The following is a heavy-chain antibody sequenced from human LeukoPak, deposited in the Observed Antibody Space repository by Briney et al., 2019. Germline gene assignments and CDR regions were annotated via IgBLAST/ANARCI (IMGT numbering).Heavy chain of an antibody. V-gene: IGHV5-51*01. CDR3: VGRTNWGTAFDY. J-gene: IGHJ4*02. D-gene: IGHD7-27*01. CDR2: IYPGDSDT. Sequence: GESLKISCKGSGYSFNTYWIGWVRQMPGKGLEWMGIIYPGDSDTRYSPSFQGQVTISADRSISTAYLQWSSLKASDSAMYYCVGRTNWGTAFDYWGQGTLVTVSS. CDR1: GYSFNTYW.